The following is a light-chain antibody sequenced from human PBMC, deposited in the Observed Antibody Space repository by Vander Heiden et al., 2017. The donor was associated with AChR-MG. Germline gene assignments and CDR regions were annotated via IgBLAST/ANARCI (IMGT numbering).Light chain of an antibody. CDR1: QGISNY. CDR2: AES. Sequence: DIQMPQSPSAMSASVGDRVTIPYRASQGISNYRALFQQKQGKVPKRLIYAESSFQSGAPSRFSCSGSGTELTLTISSLQPEDFATDYCLQHNSYPPTFGQGTKLEIK. CDR3: LQHNSYPPT. J-gene: IGKJ2*01. V-gene: IGKV1-17*03.